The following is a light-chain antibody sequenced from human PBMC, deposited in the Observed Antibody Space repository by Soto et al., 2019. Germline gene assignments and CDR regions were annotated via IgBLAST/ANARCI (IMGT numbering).Light chain of an antibody. V-gene: IGLV1-44*01. CDR1: SSNIGSNT. CDR2: SNN. J-gene: IGLJ2*01. Sequence: QSVLTQPPSASGTPGQRVTISCSGSSSNIGSNTVNWYQQLQGTAPKLLIYSNNHRPSRVPDRFSGSKSGTSTSLAISGFQSEDETYYYCAAWDDSLNGVIFGGGTKLTVL. CDR3: AAWDDSLNGVI.